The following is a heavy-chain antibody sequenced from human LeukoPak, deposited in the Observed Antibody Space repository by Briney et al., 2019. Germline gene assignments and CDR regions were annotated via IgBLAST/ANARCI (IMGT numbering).Heavy chain of an antibody. CDR3: ARDFNPGRDYYYYGMDV. CDR2: IWYDGSNQ. CDR1: GFTFSSYG. D-gene: IGHD1-14*01. Sequence: PGRSLRLSCAASGFTFSSYGMLWVRQAPGKGLEWVAVIWYDGSNQYYAYSVKGRFTITTDNSKNTLYLQMNSLRAEDTAVYYCARDFNPGRDYYYYGMDVWGQGTTVTVSS. V-gene: IGHV3-33*01. J-gene: IGHJ6*02.